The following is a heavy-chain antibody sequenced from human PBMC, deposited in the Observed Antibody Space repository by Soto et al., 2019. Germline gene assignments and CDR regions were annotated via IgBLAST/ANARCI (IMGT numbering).Heavy chain of an antibody. D-gene: IGHD5-18*01. CDR1: GGTFSSYT. CDR3: AKERDTAMSY. V-gene: IGHV1-69*08. CDR2: IIPILGIA. J-gene: IGHJ4*02. Sequence: QVQLVQSGAEVKKPGSSVKVSCKASGGTFSSYTISWVRQAPGQGREWMGRIIPILGIANYAQKFQGRVQITADQSTCTAYRELSSLSSEDTAVYYCAKERDTAMSYWGQGTLVPVSS.